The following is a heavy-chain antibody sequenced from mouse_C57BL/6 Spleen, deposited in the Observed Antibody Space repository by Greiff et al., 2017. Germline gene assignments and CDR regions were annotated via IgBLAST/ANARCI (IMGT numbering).Heavy chain of an antibody. Sequence: QVHVKQPGTELVKPGASVKLSCKASGYTFTSYLMHWVKQRPGQGLEWLGNINPSNGGTNYNEKFKSKATLTVDKSSSTATMQLSSLTSEASAVYYCARGEYYSLDYWGKGTTLTVSS. CDR3: ARGEYYSLDY. CDR1: GYTFTSYL. V-gene: IGHV1-53*01. D-gene: IGHD5-2*01. CDR2: INPSNGGT. J-gene: IGHJ2*01.